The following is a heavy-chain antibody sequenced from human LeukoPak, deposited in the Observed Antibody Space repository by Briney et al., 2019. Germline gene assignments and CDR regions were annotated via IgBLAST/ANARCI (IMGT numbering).Heavy chain of an antibody. Sequence: SETLSLTRTVSGGSISSYYWTWIRQPPGKGLEWIGYIYYSGSTNYNPSLKSRVTMSVDTSKKQISLKLSSVTAADTAVYYCARGSGNHYLLDYWGQGTLVTVSS. D-gene: IGHD1-26*01. V-gene: IGHV4-59*01. CDR2: IYYSGST. J-gene: IGHJ4*02. CDR3: ARGSGNHYLLDY. CDR1: GGSISSYY.